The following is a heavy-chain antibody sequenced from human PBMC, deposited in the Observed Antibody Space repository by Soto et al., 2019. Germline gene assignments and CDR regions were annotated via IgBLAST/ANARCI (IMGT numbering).Heavy chain of an antibody. CDR1: GFTFSSYG. D-gene: IGHD2-15*01. J-gene: IGHJ5*02. V-gene: IGHV3-30*18. Sequence: QVQLVESGGGVVQPGRSLRLSCAASGFTFSSYGMHWVRQAPGKGLEWVAVISHDGSNKYYADSVKGRFTISRDNSKNTLYLQRNSLRVEDTGVYYCAKDQEVVVVAAILDPWGQGALVTVSS. CDR2: ISHDGSNK. CDR3: AKDQEVVVVAAILDP.